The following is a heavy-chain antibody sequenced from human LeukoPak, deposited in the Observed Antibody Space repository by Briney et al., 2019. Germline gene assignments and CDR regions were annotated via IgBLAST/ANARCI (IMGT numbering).Heavy chain of an antibody. CDR1: GYSISSGYY. V-gene: IGHV4-38-2*01. D-gene: IGHD3-3*01. Sequence: SETLSLTCAVSGYSISSGYYWGWIRQPPGKGLEWIGSIYHSGSTYYNPSLKSRVTISVDTSKNQFSLKLNSVTAADTAVYYCASSEIWSGYYTCDYWGQGTLVTVSS. CDR2: IYHSGST. J-gene: IGHJ4*02. CDR3: ASSEIWSGYYTCDY.